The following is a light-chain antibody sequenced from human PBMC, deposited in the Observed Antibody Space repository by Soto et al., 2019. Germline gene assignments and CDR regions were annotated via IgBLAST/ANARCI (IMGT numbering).Light chain of an antibody. Sequence: EIVLTHSPATLSLSPGERATLSCRASQSVRRYLAWYQQKPGQAPRLLIYVASTRATGIPARFSGSGSGTDFTLTISRLEPEDFAVYYCQQRRNWPLTFGGGSMVDIK. CDR1: QSVRRY. J-gene: IGKJ4*01. CDR3: QQRRNWPLT. V-gene: IGKV3-11*01. CDR2: VAS.